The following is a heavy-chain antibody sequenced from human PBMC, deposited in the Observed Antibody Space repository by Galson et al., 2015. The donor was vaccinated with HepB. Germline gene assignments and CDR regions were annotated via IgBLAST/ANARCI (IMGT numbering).Heavy chain of an antibody. J-gene: IGHJ4*02. CDR3: ARGEQVIWFGELVDY. CDR2: INAGNGNT. D-gene: IGHD3-10*01. Sequence: SVKVSCKASGYTFTSYAMHWVRQAPGQRLEWMGWINAGNGNTKYSQKFQGRVTITRDTSASTAYMELSSLRSEDTAVYYCARGEQVIWFGELVDYWGQGTLVTVSS. V-gene: IGHV1-3*01. CDR1: GYTFTSYA.